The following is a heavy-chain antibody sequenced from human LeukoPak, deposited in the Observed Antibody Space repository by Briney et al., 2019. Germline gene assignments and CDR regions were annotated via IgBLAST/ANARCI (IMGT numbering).Heavy chain of an antibody. CDR1: GATFSSYA. D-gene: IGHD5-24*01. Sequence: ASVKVSCKASGATFSSYAICWVRQPPGQGLEWMGISNPSGGSRSYAQKFQGRVTMTRDMSTSTVYMELSSLRSEDTAVYYCARGEWLQSPNYDYWGQGTLVTVSS. CDR3: ARGEWLQSPNYDY. V-gene: IGHV1-46*01. CDR2: SNPSGGSR. J-gene: IGHJ4*02.